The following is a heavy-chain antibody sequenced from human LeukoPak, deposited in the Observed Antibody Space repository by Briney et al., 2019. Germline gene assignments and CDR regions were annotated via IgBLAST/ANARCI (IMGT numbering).Heavy chain of an antibody. J-gene: IGHJ4*02. Sequence: HGWSLRLFCADSGITFSGNWMCWVRQAPGKGLEWVAHITPDGSIKYYVDSVRGLFTISRDNADNSLYLEMNSLRAEDTAVYYCARDRDWSFDYWGQGTLVTVSS. V-gene: IGHV3-7*05. CDR2: ITPDGSIK. CDR1: GITFSGNW. CDR3: ARDRDWSFDY. D-gene: IGHD3/OR15-3a*01.